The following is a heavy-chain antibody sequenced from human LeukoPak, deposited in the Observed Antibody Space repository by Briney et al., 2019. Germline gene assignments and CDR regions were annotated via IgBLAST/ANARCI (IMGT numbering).Heavy chain of an antibody. Sequence: SETLSLTCTVSGGSVSSKSYYWGWIRQPPGKGLEWIGSIYYSGSTYYNPSLKSRVTISVDTSKNQFSLKLSSVTAADTAVYYCARDRYLSGYFNWFVPWGQGTLVSVS. CDR2: IYYSGST. J-gene: IGHJ5*02. CDR3: ARDRYLSGYFNWFVP. CDR1: GGSVSSKSYY. D-gene: IGHD3-9*01. V-gene: IGHV4-39*07.